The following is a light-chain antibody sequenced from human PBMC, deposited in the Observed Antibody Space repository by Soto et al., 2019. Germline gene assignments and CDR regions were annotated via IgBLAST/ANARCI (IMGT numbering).Light chain of an antibody. Sequence: QSALTQPASVSGSPGQSITLSCTGTSSDFGGYNYVSWYQQHPGKAPKLMIYEVSNRPSGVSNRFSGSKSGNTASLTISGLQAEDEADYYCSSYTSRSSVVFGGGTKLTVL. CDR2: EVS. CDR3: SSYTSRSSVV. J-gene: IGLJ2*01. V-gene: IGLV2-14*01. CDR1: SSDFGGYNY.